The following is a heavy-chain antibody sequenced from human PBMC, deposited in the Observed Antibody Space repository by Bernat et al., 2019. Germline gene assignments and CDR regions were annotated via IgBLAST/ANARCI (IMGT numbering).Heavy chain of an antibody. CDR2: ISGSGGST. CDR1: GFTFSSYA. CDR3: APTNRVQLGYCSGGSCDGEVVY. V-gene: IGHV3-23*01. D-gene: IGHD2-15*01. Sequence: EVQLLESGGGLVQPGGSLRLSCAASGFTFSSYAMSCVRQAPGKGLEWVSAISGSGGSTYYADSVKGRFTISRDNSKNTLYLQMNSLRAEDTAVYYCAPTNRVQLGYCSGGSCDGEVVYWGQGTLVTVSS. J-gene: IGHJ4*02.